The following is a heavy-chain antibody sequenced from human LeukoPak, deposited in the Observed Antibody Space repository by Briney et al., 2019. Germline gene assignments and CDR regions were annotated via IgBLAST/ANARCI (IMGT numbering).Heavy chain of an antibody. CDR2: IKSKTDGGTT. CDR3: TSSGYSYGANYYYYGMDV. CDR1: GFTFSSYG. V-gene: IGHV3-15*01. D-gene: IGHD5-18*01. Sequence: PGGSLRLSCAASGFTFSSYGMHWVRQAPGKGLEWVGRIKSKTDGGTTDYAAPVKGRFTISRDDSKNTLYLQMNSLKTEDTAVYYCTSSGYSYGANYYYYGMDVWGQGTTVTVSS. J-gene: IGHJ6*02.